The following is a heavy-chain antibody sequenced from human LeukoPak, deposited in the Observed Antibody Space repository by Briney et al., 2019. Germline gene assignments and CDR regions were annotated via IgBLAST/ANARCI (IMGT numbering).Heavy chain of an antibody. V-gene: IGHV4-39*01. CDR3: ARTKDYYDSSGYYRDAFDI. J-gene: IGHJ3*02. CDR1: GGSITSSYHY. CDR2: MSYSGNN. Sequence: SETLSLTCTVSGGSITSSYHYWGWLRQPPGKGLEWIVSMSYSGNNYYNPSLKSRTTISVSTYKNQFSLKLTSVTAADTAVYYCARTKDYYDSSGYYRDAFDIWGQGTMVTVSS. D-gene: IGHD3-22*01.